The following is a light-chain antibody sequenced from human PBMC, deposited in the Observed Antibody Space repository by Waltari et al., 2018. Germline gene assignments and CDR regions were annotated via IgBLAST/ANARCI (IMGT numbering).Light chain of an antibody. Sequence: DIQMTQSPSSLSASVRDRVTITCQASQDISKYLSWYQQKPGKAPKLLIYGASNLETGVPSRFSGSGSMTDFTFTISSLQPEDVATYYCQQYDNLPVTFGQGTKVEIK. V-gene: IGKV1-33*01. J-gene: IGKJ1*01. CDR3: QQYDNLPVT. CDR1: QDISKY. CDR2: GAS.